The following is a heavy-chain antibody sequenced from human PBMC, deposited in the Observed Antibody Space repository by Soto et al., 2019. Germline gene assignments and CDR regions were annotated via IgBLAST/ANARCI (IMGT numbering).Heavy chain of an antibody. J-gene: IGHJ6*02. V-gene: IGHV4-34*01. D-gene: IGHD6-13*01. CDR3: ARAGSSWDYGMDV. CDR2: INHSGST. CDR1: GGSFSGYY. Sequence: KTSETLSLTCAVYGGSFSGYYWSWIRQPPGKGLEWIGEINHSGSTNYNPSLKSRVTISVDTSKNQFSLKLSSVTAADTAVYYCARAGSSWDYGMDVWGQGTTVTVSS.